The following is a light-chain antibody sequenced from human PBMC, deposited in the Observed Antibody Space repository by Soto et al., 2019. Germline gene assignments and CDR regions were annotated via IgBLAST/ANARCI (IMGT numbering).Light chain of an antibody. CDR2: WAS. V-gene: IGKV4-1*01. J-gene: IGKJ1*01. Sequence: DIVMTQSPDSLAVSLGERANINCKSSQPIFFSSNNKNALAWYQQKPGQSPKLLISWASTRVSGVPDRFSGSGSGTDFTLPISSLQTEDVAVYFCQQYSIRPWTFGHGTKVEIK. CDR1: QPIFFSSNNKNA. CDR3: QQYSIRPWT.